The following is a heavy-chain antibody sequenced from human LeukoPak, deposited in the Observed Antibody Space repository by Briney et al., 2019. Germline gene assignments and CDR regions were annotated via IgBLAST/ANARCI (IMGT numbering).Heavy chain of an antibody. CDR1: GYTFTGYY. CDR3: ARDQATGTTGGMDV. J-gene: IGHJ6*02. Sequence: ASVKVSCKASGYTFTGYYMHWVRQAPGQGLEWMGWINPNSGGTNYAQKFQGRVTMTRDTSISTAYMELSRLRSDDTAVYYCARDQATGTTGGMDVWGQGTTVTVSS. D-gene: IGHD1-1*01. V-gene: IGHV1-2*02. CDR2: INPNSGGT.